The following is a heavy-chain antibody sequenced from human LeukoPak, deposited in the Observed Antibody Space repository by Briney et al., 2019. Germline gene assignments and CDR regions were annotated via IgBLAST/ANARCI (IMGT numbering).Heavy chain of an antibody. J-gene: IGHJ5*02. CDR3: ARGLAVAGTVYEGWWFDP. CDR2: ISAYNGNT. Sequence: ASVKVSCKASGYTFTSYGLSWVRQAPGQGLEWMWWISAYNGNTNYAQKLQGRVTMTTDTSTSTAYMELRSLRSDDTAVYYCARGLAVAGTVYEGWWFDPWGQGTLVTVSS. D-gene: IGHD6-19*01. V-gene: IGHV1-18*01. CDR1: GYTFTSYG.